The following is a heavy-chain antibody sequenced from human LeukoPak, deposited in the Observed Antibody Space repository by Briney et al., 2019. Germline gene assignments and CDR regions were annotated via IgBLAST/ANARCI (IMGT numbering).Heavy chain of an antibody. CDR1: GGTFSSYA. V-gene: IGHV1-69*05. CDR3: ARGHGHCSSTRCYYYYYYMDV. Sequence: SVKVSCKASGGTFSSYAISWVRQAPGQGLEWMGGIIPIFGTANYAQKFQGRVTITTDESTSTAYMELSSLRSEDTAVYYCARGHGHCSSTRCYYYYYYMDVWGKGTTVTVSS. CDR2: IIPIFGTA. J-gene: IGHJ6*03. D-gene: IGHD2-2*01.